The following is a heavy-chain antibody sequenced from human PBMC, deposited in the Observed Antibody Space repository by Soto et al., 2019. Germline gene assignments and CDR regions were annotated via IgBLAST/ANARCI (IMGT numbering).Heavy chain of an antibody. CDR3: ARDYSSTWYGVDS. J-gene: IGHJ4*02. Sequence: PGGSLRLSCAASGFTFSSYGMHWVRQAPGKGLEWVAVIWYDGSSEHYAESVKGRFTISRDNSKNTLDLQMDSLRVEDSALYYCARDYSSTWYGVDSWGQGTLVTVSS. D-gene: IGHD6-13*01. CDR1: GFTFSSYG. CDR2: IWYDGSSE. V-gene: IGHV3-33*01.